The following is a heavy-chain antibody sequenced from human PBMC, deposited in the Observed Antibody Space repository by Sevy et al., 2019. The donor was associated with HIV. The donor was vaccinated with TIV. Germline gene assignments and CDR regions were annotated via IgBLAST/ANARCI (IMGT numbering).Heavy chain of an antibody. D-gene: IGHD6-19*01. Sequence: GGSLRLSCAASGLTFSTYAMSWVRQAPGKGLEWVSCISGSGISIYYAGSVKGRFTISRDNSKNTLILQMNSLRAEDTAIYYCAKELPGYQYDSSGNLDTWGQGRLVTVSS. CDR1: GLTFSTYA. V-gene: IGHV3-23*01. J-gene: IGHJ5*02. CDR3: AKELPGYQYDSSGNLDT. CDR2: ISGSGISI.